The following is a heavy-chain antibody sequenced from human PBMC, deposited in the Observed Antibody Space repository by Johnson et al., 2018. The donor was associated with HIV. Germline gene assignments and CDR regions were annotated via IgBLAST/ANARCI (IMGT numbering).Heavy chain of an antibody. V-gene: IGHV3-13*01. D-gene: IGHD3-3*01. CDR1: GLTFSSYG. Sequence: VQLVESGGGVVQPGRSLRLSCVASGLTFSSYGMHWVRQATGKGLEWVSAIGTAGDTYYPGSVKGRFTISRENAKNSLYLQMNSLRAGDTAVYYCARGGRWGWRGNDAFDIWGQGTMVTVSS. CDR3: ARGGRWGWRGNDAFDI. CDR2: IGTAGDT. J-gene: IGHJ3*02.